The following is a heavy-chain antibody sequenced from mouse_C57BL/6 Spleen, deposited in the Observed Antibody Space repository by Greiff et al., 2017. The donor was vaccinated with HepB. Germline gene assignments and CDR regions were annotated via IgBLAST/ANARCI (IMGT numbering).Heavy chain of an antibody. Sequence: VQLQQPGAELVKPGASVKMSCKASGYTFTSYWITWVKQRTGQGLEWIGGIYPGSGSTNYNAKFQSKATLTVDTSSSTAYMQLSSLTSDDSAVYYCARYYSNYPFAYWGQGTLVTVSA. V-gene: IGHV1-55*01. D-gene: IGHD2-5*01. CDR1: GYTFTSYW. CDR2: IYPGSGST. CDR3: ARYYSNYPFAY. J-gene: IGHJ3*01.